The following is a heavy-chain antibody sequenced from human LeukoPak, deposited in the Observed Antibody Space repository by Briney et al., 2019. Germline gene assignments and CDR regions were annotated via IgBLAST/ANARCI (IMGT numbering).Heavy chain of an antibody. Sequence: MPSETLSLTCTVSGVSISSGSYYWSWIRQPAGKGLEWIGRIYTSGSTNYNPSLKSRVTISVDTSKNQFSLKLSSVTAADTAVYYCARDGGSSWLKNWFDPWGQGTLVTVSS. D-gene: IGHD6-13*01. V-gene: IGHV4-61*02. CDR3: ARDGGSSWLKNWFDP. CDR1: GVSISSGSYY. J-gene: IGHJ5*02. CDR2: IYTSGST.